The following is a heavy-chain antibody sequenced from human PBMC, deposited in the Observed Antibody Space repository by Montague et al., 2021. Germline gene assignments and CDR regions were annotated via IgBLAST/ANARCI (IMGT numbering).Heavy chain of an antibody. CDR1: GFTFSSYS. CDR2: IGGDGGDT. Sequence: SLRFSCAASGFTFSSYSMYWVRRAPGKGLEWVASIGGDGGDTYYVDSVKGRFTVSRDNAKSSLYLQMNSLRAEDTAVYYCDVSPRQGGMDVWGKGTTVTVSS. CDR3: DVSPRQGGMDV. V-gene: IGHV3-7*01. J-gene: IGHJ6*03.